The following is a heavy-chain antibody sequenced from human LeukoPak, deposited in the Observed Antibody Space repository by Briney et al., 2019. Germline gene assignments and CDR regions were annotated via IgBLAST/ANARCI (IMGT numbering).Heavy chain of an antibody. CDR2: IWYDGSNK. CDR1: GFTFSSYG. Sequence: GRSLRLSCAASGFTFSSYGMHWVRQAPSKGLEWVAVIWYDGSNKYYADSVKGRFTISRDNSKNTLYLQMNSLRAEDTAVYYCARDSSRYAFDYWGQGTLVTVSS. CDR3: ARDSSRYAFDY. J-gene: IGHJ4*02. V-gene: IGHV3-33*01. D-gene: IGHD6-13*01.